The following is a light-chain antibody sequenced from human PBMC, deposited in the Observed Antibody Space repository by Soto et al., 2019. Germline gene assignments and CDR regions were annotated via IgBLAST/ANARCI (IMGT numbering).Light chain of an antibody. J-gene: IGKJ5*01. CDR2: GAS. V-gene: IGKV3-15*01. CDR3: QQYNNWPPT. CDR1: QSVSGN. Sequence: EIVMTQSPATLSVSPGERATLSCRASQSVSGNLAWYQQKPGQAPRLLIYGASTRATGIPARFSGSGSGTDFTLTISSLQSEDFTVYYCQQYNNWPPTFGQGTRLEIK.